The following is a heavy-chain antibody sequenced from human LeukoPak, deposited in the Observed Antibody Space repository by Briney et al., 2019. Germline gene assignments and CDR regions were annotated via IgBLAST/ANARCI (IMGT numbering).Heavy chain of an antibody. CDR2: FGHSGNT. CDR3: AKRVSVSDPTYFFDS. Sequence: PGGSLRLSCVASGSTFSSYSMSWVRQAPGKGLEWVSTFGHSGNTYYADSVKGRFTISRDNSKNTLYLQVNSLRAEDTAIYYCAKRVSVSDPTYFFDSWGQGTLVTVSS. D-gene: IGHD5/OR15-5a*01. V-gene: IGHV3-23*01. J-gene: IGHJ4*02. CDR1: GSTFSSYS.